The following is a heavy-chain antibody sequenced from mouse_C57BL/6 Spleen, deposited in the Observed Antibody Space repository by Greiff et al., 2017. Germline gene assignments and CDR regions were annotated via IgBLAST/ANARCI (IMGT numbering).Heavy chain of an antibody. CDR2: IDPSDSYT. V-gene: IGHV1-69*01. D-gene: IGHD2-4*01. CDR3: ARRLRGDFDY. Sequence: QVQLQQPGAELVMPGASVKLSCKASGYTFTSYWMHWVKQRPGQGLEWIGEIDPSDSYTNYNQKFKGKSTLTVDKSSSTAHMQLSSLTSEDSAVYYCARRLRGDFDYWGQGTTLTVSS. J-gene: IGHJ2*01. CDR1: GYTFTSYW.